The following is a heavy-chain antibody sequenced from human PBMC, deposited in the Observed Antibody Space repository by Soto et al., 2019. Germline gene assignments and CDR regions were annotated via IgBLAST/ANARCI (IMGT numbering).Heavy chain of an antibody. D-gene: IGHD2-21*02. V-gene: IGHV3-30*18. CDR2: ISYDGSNK. CDR1: GFTFSSYG. CDR3: AKDRCGGGCYGGWFEP. Sequence: QVQLVESGGGVVQPGRSLRLSCAASGFTFSSYGMHWVRQAPGKGLEWVAVISYDGSNKYYADSVKGRFTISRDNSKNALYLQMNSLRAEDTAVYYCAKDRCGGGCYGGWFEPWGQGTLVTVSS. J-gene: IGHJ5*02.